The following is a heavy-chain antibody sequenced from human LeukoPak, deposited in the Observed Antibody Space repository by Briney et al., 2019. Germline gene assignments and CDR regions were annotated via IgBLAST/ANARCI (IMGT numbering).Heavy chain of an antibody. V-gene: IGHV4-59*01. J-gene: IGHJ3*02. Sequence: SETLSLTCTVSGGSISSYYWSWIRQPPGKGLEWIGYIYYSGSTNYNPSLKSRVTISVDRTKSQFSLKLSSVTAADTAVYYCARGHSGYDFDAFDIWGQGTLVTVSS. D-gene: IGHD5-12*01. CDR1: GGSISSYY. CDR2: IYYSGST. CDR3: ARGHSGYDFDAFDI.